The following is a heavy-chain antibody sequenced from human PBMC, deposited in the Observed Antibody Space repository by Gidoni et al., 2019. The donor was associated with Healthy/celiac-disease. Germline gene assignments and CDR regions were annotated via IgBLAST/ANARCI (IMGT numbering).Heavy chain of an antibody. Sequence: EVQLVESGGGLLEPGGSLRLSCAASGFTVSSNYMSWVRQAPGKGLEWVSVIYSGGSTYYADSVKGRFTISRDNSKNTLYLQMNSLRAEDTAVYYCAAPARYSSGWYSPPDYWGQGTLVTVSS. D-gene: IGHD6-19*01. CDR2: IYSGGST. V-gene: IGHV3-53*01. CDR3: AAPARYSSGWYSPPDY. J-gene: IGHJ4*02. CDR1: GFTVSSNY.